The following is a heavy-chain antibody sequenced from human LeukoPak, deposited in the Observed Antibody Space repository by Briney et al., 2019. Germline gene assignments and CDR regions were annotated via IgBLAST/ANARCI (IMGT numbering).Heavy chain of an antibody. CDR2: MNPNSGNT. CDR1: GYTFTSYD. CDR3: ARGYYDILTGYFFDY. V-gene: IGHV1-8*01. Sequence: GASVKVSCKASGYTFTSYDINWVRQATGQGLEWMGWMNPNSGNTGYAQKFQGRVTITRNTSISTAYMELSSLRSEDTAVYYCARGYYDILTGYFFDYWGQGTLVTVSS. D-gene: IGHD3-9*01. J-gene: IGHJ4*02.